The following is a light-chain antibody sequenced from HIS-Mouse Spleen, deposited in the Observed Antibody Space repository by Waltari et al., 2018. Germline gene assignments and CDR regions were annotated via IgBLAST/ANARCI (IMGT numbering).Light chain of an antibody. J-gene: IGLJ2*01. CDR3: QVWDSSSDHVV. Sequence: SYVLTQPPSVSLAPGKTARIPCWGNHNGNKSVHWYQQKPGQAPVLVVYDDSDRPSGIPERFSGSNSGNTATLTISRVEAGDEADYYCQVWDSSSDHVVFGGGTKLTVL. CDR1: HNGNKS. V-gene: IGLV3-21*03. CDR2: DDS.